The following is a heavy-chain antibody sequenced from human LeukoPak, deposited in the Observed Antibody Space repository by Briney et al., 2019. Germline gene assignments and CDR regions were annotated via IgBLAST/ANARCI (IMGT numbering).Heavy chain of an antibody. CDR3: ARRFLGNYFDF. J-gene: IGHJ4*02. CDR2: IYYSGST. D-gene: IGHD7-27*01. Sequence: PSETLSLTCTVSGGSISSYYWSWIRQPPGKGLEWIGYIYYSGSTNYHPSLKSLVTISVHASMNQFFLKLSSVSAADTAVYNCARRFLGNYFDFWGQGTLVTVSS. CDR1: GGSISSYY. V-gene: IGHV4-59*08.